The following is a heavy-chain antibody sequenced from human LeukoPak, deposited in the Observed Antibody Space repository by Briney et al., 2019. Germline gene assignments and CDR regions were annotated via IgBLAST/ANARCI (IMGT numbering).Heavy chain of an antibody. CDR1: GFTFSSYA. CDR2: ISSGGGTI. V-gene: IGHV3-48*03. Sequence: GGSLRLSCAASGFTFSSYAMSWVRQAPGKGLEWVSYISSGGGTIYYADSVKGRFTISRDNAKNSLYLQMNSLRAEDTAVYYCARWGAFDYWGQGTLVTVSS. CDR3: ARWGAFDY. J-gene: IGHJ4*02. D-gene: IGHD3-16*01.